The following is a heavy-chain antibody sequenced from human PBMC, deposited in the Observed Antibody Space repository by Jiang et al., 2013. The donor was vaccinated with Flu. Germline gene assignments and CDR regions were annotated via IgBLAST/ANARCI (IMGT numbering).Heavy chain of an antibody. CDR3: AREGYYFDTTGSPRSHGLDV. CDR1: AYSFISYA. CDR2: INTGNGDP. J-gene: IGHJ6*02. V-gene: IGHV7-4-1*02. D-gene: IGHD3-22*01. Sequence: VKVSCTASAYSFISYALTWVRQAPGQGLEWMGWINTGNGDPTYAQAFTGRFVFSSDTSVSTAYLHISDLKAEDTAVYYCAREGYYFDTTGSPRSHGLDVWGQGTAVTVSS.